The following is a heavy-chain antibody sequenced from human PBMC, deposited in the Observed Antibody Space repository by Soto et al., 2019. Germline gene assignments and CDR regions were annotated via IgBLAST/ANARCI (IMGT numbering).Heavy chain of an antibody. D-gene: IGHD3-10*01. CDR3: ARGGVFFFAAPTNPFDY. J-gene: IGHJ4*02. CDR1: GYTFTGYY. CDR2: INPNSGGT. Sequence: ASVKVSCKASGYTFTGYYMHWVRQAPGQGLEWMGWINPNSGGTNYAQKFQGWVTMTSDTSISTAYMELSSLRSEDTAVYYCARGGVFFFAAPTNPFDYWGQGTLVTVSS. V-gene: IGHV1-2*04.